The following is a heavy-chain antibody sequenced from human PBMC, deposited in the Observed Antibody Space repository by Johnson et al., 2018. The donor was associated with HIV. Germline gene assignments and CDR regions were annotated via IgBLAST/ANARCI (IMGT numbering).Heavy chain of an antibody. CDR2: INQDGSEM. J-gene: IGHJ3*02. V-gene: IGHV3-7*04. D-gene: IGHD3-16*01. CDR1: VFTFFDYG. CDR3: ARGRGALDI. Sequence: VQLVESGGGLVRPGGSLRLSCAASVFTFFDYGMSWVRQAPGKGLEWVANINQDGSEMYYVDSVKGRFTIARDNANNSLYVQMNSLRAEDTAVYYCARGRGALDIWGQGTMVTVSS.